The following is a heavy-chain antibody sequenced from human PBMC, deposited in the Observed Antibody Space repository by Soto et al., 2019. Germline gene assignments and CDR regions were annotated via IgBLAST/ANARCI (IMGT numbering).Heavy chain of an antibody. D-gene: IGHD6-19*01. CDR2: IYYSGST. CDR3: ARRIAVAGTAHAPFDY. Sequence: PSETLSLTCTVSGGSISSSSYYWGWIRQPPGKGLEWIGSIYYSGSTYYNPSLKSRVTISVDTSKNQFSLKLSSVTAADTAVYYCARRIAVAGTAHAPFDYWGQGTLVTVSS. J-gene: IGHJ4*02. CDR1: GGSISSSSYY. V-gene: IGHV4-39*01.